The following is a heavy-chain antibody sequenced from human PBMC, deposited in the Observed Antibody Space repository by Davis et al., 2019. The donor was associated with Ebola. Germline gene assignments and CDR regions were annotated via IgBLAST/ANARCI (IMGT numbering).Heavy chain of an antibody. J-gene: IGHJ4*02. CDR3: AKQSGSSGWYGLDY. D-gene: IGHD6-19*01. CDR2: IDGGGGDT. Sequence: GESLKISCAASGFTFSNYAMSWVRQAPGKGLEWVSGIDGGGGDTYYADSVKGRFTISRDNSKNTLYLQMNSLRAGDTAAYYCAKQSGSSGWYGLDYWGQGTLVTVSS. V-gene: IGHV3-23*01. CDR1: GFTFSNYA.